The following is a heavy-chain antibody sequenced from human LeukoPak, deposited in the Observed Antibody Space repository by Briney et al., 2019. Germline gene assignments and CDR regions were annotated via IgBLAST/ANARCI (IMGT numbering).Heavy chain of an antibody. CDR1: GVSISSGDYY. CDR2: IYYSGST. CDR3: ARLKGVPAATGGIDY. J-gene: IGHJ4*02. V-gene: IGHV4-30-4*01. D-gene: IGHD2-2*01. Sequence: SQTLSLTCTVSGVSISSGDYYWSWIRQPPGKGLEWIGYIYYSGSTYYNPSLKSRVTISVDTSKNQFSLKLSSVTAADTAVYYCARLKGVPAATGGIDYWGQGTLVTVSS.